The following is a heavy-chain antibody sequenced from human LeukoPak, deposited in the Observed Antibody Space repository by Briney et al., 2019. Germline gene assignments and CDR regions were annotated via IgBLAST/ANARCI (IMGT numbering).Heavy chain of an antibody. CDR3: AKARALGYARVGYYFDY. V-gene: IGHV3-30*02. CDR2: IRYDGSNK. CDR1: GFTFSSYG. Sequence: GGSLRLSCAASGFTFSSYGMHWVRQAPGKGLEWVAFIRYDGSNKYYADSVKGRFTISRDNSKNTLYLQMNSLRAEDTAVYYCAKARALGYARVGYYFDYWGQGTLVTVSS. J-gene: IGHJ4*02. D-gene: IGHD2-2*01.